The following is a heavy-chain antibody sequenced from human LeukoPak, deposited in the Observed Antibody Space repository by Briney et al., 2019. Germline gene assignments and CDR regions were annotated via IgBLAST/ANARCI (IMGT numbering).Heavy chain of an antibody. Sequence: SSETLSLTCAVYGVSFSGYYWSWIRQPPGKGLEWIGEINHSGSTNYNPSLKSRVTISVDTSKNRFSLKLSSVTAADTAVYYCARGTMTTVTYYFDYWGQGTLVTVSS. J-gene: IGHJ4*02. CDR1: GVSFSGYY. V-gene: IGHV4-34*01. CDR2: INHSGST. D-gene: IGHD4-17*01. CDR3: ARGTMTTVTYYFDY.